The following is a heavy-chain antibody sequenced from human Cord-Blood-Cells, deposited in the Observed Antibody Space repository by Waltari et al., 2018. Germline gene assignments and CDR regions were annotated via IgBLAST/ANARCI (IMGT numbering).Heavy chain of an antibody. V-gene: IGHV3-43D*03. D-gene: IGHD6-13*01. CDR3: AKGAAAGNWFDP. J-gene: IGHJ5*02. Sequence: EVKLVESGGVVVQPGGSLRLSCAASGFTFDDYAMHWVRQAPGKGLEWVSLISWDCGSTYYADSVKGRFTISRDNSKNSLYLQMDSLRAEDTALYYCAKGAAAGNWFDPWGQGTLVTVSS. CDR1: GFTFDDYA. CDR2: ISWDCGST.